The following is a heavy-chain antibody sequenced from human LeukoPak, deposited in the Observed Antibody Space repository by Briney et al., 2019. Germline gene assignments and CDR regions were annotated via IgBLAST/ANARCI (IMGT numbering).Heavy chain of an antibody. V-gene: IGHV1-2*06. CDR3: AGEDNSSGYRPFDI. J-gene: IGHJ3*02. D-gene: IGHD3-22*01. Sequence: ASVKVSCKASGYTFTGYYIHWVRQAPGQGLGWMGRINPNNGGTNYAQKFQGRVTMTRDMSMSTAYMELSRLRSDDTAVYYCAGEDNSSGYRPFDIWGQGTMVTVPP. CDR2: INPNNGGT. CDR1: GYTFTGYY.